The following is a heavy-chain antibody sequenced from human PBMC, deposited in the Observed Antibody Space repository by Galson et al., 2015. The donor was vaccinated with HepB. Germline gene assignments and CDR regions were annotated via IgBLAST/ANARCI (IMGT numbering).Heavy chain of an antibody. J-gene: IGHJ4*02. D-gene: IGHD4-17*01. V-gene: IGHV3-11*06. CDR2: ISSSSTYT. Sequence: SLRLSCAASGFTFSDYYMSWIRQAPGKGLEWLSYISSSSTYTNYAGSVKGRFTISRDNAKNSLYLQINSLRAEDTAVFYCARVADADYGDHSHFDSWGQGTLVTVSS. CDR3: ARVADADYGDHSHFDS. CDR1: GFTFSDYY.